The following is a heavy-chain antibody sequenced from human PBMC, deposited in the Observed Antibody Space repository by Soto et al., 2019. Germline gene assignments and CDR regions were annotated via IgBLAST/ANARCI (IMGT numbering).Heavy chain of an antibody. V-gene: IGHV4-61*01. Sequence: SETLSLTCTVSGVSVSSGSSYWAWIRQPPGKGLEWIGFGSYSGTTNYKPSLKSRVTISVDTSRSQISLKVSSLTAADTAVYYCARGATVTQFDYWGRGTLVTVS. CDR1: GVSVSSGSSY. CDR3: ARGATVTQFDY. D-gene: IGHD4-17*01. J-gene: IGHJ4*02. CDR2: GSYSGTT.